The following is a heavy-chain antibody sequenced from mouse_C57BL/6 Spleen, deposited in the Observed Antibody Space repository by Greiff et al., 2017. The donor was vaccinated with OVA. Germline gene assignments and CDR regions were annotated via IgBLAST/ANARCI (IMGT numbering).Heavy chain of an antibody. V-gene: IGHV2-2*01. Sequence: VQVVESGPGLVQPSQSLSITCTVSGFSLTSYGVHWVRQSPGKGLEWLGVIWSGGSTDYNAAFISRLSISKDNSKSQVFFKMNSLQADDTAIYYCARGGYRTHYAMDYWGQGTSVTVSS. D-gene: IGHD3-1*01. J-gene: IGHJ4*01. CDR3: ARGGYRTHYAMDY. CDR1: GFSLTSYG. CDR2: IWSGGST.